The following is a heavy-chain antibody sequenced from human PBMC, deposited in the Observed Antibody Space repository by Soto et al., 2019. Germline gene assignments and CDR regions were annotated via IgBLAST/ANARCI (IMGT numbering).Heavy chain of an antibody. Sequence: PSETLSLTCTVSGGSISSGDYYWSWIRQPPGKGLEWIGYIYYSGSTYYNPPLKSRVTISVDTSKNQFSLKLSSVTAADTAVYYCARDLGDILTGYSTVGWFDPWGQGTLVTVSS. CDR2: IYYSGST. D-gene: IGHD3-9*01. V-gene: IGHV4-30-4*01. J-gene: IGHJ5*02. CDR3: ARDLGDILTGYSTVGWFDP. CDR1: GGSISSGDYY.